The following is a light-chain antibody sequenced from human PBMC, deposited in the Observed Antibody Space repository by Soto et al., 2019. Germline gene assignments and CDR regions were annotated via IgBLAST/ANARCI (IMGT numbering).Light chain of an antibody. CDR2: GAS. CDR1: QSVSNNY. Sequence: EIVLTQSPGXLSXXXXEXXXLSXRTSQSVSNNYLAWYQQKPGQAPRLLIYGASSRATGIPDRFSGSGSGTEFTLTISSLHPDDFATYYCQPYNILSTFGQGTKVDIK. J-gene: IGKJ1*01. V-gene: IGKV3-20*01. CDR3: QPYNILST.